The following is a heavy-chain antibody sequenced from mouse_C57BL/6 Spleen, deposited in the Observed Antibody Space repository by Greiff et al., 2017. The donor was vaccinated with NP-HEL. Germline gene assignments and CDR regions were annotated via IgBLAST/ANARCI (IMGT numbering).Heavy chain of an antibody. CDR2: ISSGGDYI. Sequence: EVHLVESGEGLVKPGGSLKLSCAASGFTFSSYAMSWVRQTPDKRLEWVAYISSGGDYIYYADTVKGRFTISRDNARNTLYLQMSSLKSEDTAMYYCTRAAAWFAYWGQGTLVTVSA. D-gene: IGHD6-1*01. CDR3: TRAAAWFAY. CDR1: GFTFSSYA. V-gene: IGHV5-9-1*02. J-gene: IGHJ3*01.